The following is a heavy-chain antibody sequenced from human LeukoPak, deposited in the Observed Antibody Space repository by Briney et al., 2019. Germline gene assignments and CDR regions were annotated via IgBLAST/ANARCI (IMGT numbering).Heavy chain of an antibody. J-gene: IGHJ4*02. CDR3: AKGYREGPPHFFDY. Sequence: GGSLRLSCAAPGFTFSTYAMSWVRQAPGKGLEWVSTFRGSGGSPSYADSVKGRFTISRDDSQGTLHLQMNSLRAEDTAVYYCAKGYREGPPHFFDYWGQGTLVTVSS. CDR1: GFTFSTYA. CDR2: FRGSGGSP. V-gene: IGHV3-23*01. D-gene: IGHD3-16*02.